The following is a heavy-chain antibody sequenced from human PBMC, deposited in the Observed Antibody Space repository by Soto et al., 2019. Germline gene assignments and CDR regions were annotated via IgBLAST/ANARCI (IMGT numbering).Heavy chain of an antibody. CDR2: IYHSGST. CDR3: ATTYYDFWSGGSASFDY. V-gene: IGHV4-4*02. Sequence: PSETLSLTCAVSGGSIGRSNWWSWVRQPPGKGLEWIGEIYHSGSTNYNPSLKSRVTISVDKSKNQFSLKLSSVTAADTAVYYCATTYYDFWSGGSASFDYWGQGTLVT. CDR1: GGSIGRSNW. J-gene: IGHJ4*02. D-gene: IGHD3-3*01.